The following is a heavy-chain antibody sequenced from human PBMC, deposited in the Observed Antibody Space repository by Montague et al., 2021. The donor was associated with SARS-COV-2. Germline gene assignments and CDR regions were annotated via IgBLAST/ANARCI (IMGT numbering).Heavy chain of an antibody. J-gene: IGHJ3*02. V-gene: IGHV3-30*09. CDR3: AKASEVFWLGQFARDAFDI. D-gene: IGHD3-10*01. Sequence: SLRLSCAASGFNFNNYDIHWVRQAPGKGLEWVAVISYEGSQKFFSDSVKGRFAISRDSAQRTVFLQMNSLRVDDTAVYHCAKASEVFWLGQFARDAFDIWGQGTTVVVSS. CDR2: ISYEGSQK. CDR1: GFNFNNYD.